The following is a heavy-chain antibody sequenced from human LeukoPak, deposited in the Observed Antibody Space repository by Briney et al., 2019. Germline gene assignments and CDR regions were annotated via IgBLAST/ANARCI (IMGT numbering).Heavy chain of an antibody. V-gene: IGHV1-69*01. D-gene: IGHD5-12*01. CDR2: IIPIFGTA. CDR1: GCTFSSYA. CDR3: ARALPESVSGYDLGWFDP. Sequence: SVKVSCKASGCTFSSYAISWVRQAPGQGLEWMGGIIPIFGTANYAQKFQGRVTITADESTSTAYMELSSLRSEDTAVYYCARALPESVSGYDLGWFDPWVQGTLVTVSS. J-gene: IGHJ5*02.